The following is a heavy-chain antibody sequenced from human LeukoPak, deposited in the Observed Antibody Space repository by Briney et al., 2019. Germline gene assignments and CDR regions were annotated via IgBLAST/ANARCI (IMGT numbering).Heavy chain of an antibody. J-gene: IGHJ4*02. CDR3: ARNYGSEAACDY. V-gene: IGHV1-46*01. Sequence: ASVKVSCKASGYTFTSYYMHWVRQAPAQGLEWMGIINPSGGSTSYAQKFQGRVTMTRDMSTSTVYMELSSLRSEDTAVYYCARNYGSEAACDYWGQGTLVTVSS. D-gene: IGHD4-17*01. CDR1: GYTFTSYY. CDR2: INPSGGST.